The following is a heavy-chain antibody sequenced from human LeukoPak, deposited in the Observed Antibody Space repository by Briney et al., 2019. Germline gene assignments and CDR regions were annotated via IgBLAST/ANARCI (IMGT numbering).Heavy chain of an antibody. CDR1: GGSISSYY. Sequence: SETLSLTWTVSGGSISSYYWSWIRQPPGKGLEWIGYIYYSGSTNYNPSLKSRVTISVDTSKNQFSLKLSSVTAADTAVYYCAGAYTYSSGWHFDYWGQGTLVTVSS. CDR2: IYYSGST. J-gene: IGHJ4*02. CDR3: AGAYTYSSGWHFDY. V-gene: IGHV4-59*01. D-gene: IGHD6-19*01.